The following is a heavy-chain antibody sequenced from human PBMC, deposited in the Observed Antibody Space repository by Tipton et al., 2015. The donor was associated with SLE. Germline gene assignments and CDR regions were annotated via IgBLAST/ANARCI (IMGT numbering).Heavy chain of an antibody. J-gene: IGHJ5*01. CDR3: AREAGYSSGWFDY. V-gene: IGHV3-7*05. Sequence: SLRLSCAASGFTFSSYWMSWVRQAPGKGLEWVANIKQDGSEKYYVDSVKGRFTISRDNAKNSLYLQMNSLRAEDTAVYYCAREAGYSSGWFDYWGQRTLVTVFS. D-gene: IGHD6-25*01. CDR1: GFTFSSYW. CDR2: IKQDGSEK.